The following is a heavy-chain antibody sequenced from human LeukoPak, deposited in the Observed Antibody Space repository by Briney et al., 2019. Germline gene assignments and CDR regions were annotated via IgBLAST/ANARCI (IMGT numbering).Heavy chain of an antibody. D-gene: IGHD6-19*01. CDR3: ARLGFLWQWLGFDP. CDR1: GGSISSSGYF. CDR2: IYYSGST. V-gene: IGHV4-39*07. J-gene: IGHJ5*02. Sequence: SETLSLTCTVSGGSISSSGYFWGWIRQPPGKGLEWIGSIYYSGSTYYNPSLKSRVTISVDTSKNQFSLKLSSVTAADTAVYYCARLGFLWQWLGFDPRGQGTLVTVSS.